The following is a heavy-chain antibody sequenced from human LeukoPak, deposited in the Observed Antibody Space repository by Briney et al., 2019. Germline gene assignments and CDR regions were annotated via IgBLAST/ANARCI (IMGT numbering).Heavy chain of an antibody. D-gene: IGHD4-17*01. V-gene: IGHV1-24*01. CDR2: FDPEDGET. J-gene: IGHJ2*01. CDR3: ARGGYTTGGYWYLDL. Sequence: GASVKVSCKVSGYTLTELSMHWVRQAPGKGLEWMGGFDPEDGETIYAQKFQGRVTMTEDTSTDTAYMELSSLRSEDTAVYYCARGGYTTGGYWYLDLWGRGTLVTVSS. CDR1: GYTLTELS.